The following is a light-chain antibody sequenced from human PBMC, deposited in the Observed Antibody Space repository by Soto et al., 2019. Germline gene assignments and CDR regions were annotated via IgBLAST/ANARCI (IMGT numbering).Light chain of an antibody. J-gene: IGKJ1*01. CDR1: QSVSNN. CDR2: GAS. V-gene: IGKV3-15*01. CDR3: QQYNDRLWT. Sequence: EIVMRQSPATLSVSPGERATLSCRASQSVSNNYLAWYQQKPGQAPRLLIYGASTRATGIPPRFSGRGSGTEFTLTITSLQSEDFAVYFCQQYNDRLWTFGQGTKVDI.